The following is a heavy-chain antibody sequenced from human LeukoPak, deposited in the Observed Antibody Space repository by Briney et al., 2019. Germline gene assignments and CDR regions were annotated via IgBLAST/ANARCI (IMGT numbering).Heavy chain of an antibody. Sequence: GASVKVSCKASGGTFISYAISWVRQAPGQGLEWMGRISAFNRNTNYPQKFQGRVTVTIDTSTNTAYVELRSLRSDDTAVYYCARSSGSYLQYFLDSWGQGTLVTVSS. D-gene: IGHD1-26*01. CDR2: ISAFNRNT. CDR1: GGTFISYA. V-gene: IGHV1-18*01. CDR3: ARSSGSYLQYFLDS. J-gene: IGHJ4*02.